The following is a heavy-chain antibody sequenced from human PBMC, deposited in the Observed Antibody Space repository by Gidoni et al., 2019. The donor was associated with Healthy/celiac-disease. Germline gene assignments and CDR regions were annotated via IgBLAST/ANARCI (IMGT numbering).Heavy chain of an antibody. Sequence: QVQLVQSVAEVQKPGSSVTVSCTASGAPFRSYALSWLRQAPGKGLEWMGGIIPICGTANYAQKVKGRGTITADKSTSTAYMELSSLRSEDTAVYYCATPRFYDSSGYYDYWGKGTLVTVSS. CDR1: GAPFRSYA. J-gene: IGHJ4*02. D-gene: IGHD3-22*01. CDR2: IIPICGTA. CDR3: ATPRFYDSSGYYDY. V-gene: IGHV1-69*06.